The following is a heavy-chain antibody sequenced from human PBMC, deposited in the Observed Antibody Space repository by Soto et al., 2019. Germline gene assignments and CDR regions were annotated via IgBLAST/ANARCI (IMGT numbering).Heavy chain of an antibody. Sequence: QLQLQEYGAGLVKPSQTLSLTCAVSGGSISSGGYSWSWIRRPPGKGLEWIRYIYHSGSTYYNPSLKSRVTISVDRSKNQFSLKLSSVTAADTAVYYCARGNVVAIDYWGQGTLVTVSS. CDR1: GGSISSGGYS. CDR2: IYHSGST. J-gene: IGHJ4*02. D-gene: IGHD2-21*01. CDR3: ARGNVVAIDY. V-gene: IGHV4-30-2*01.